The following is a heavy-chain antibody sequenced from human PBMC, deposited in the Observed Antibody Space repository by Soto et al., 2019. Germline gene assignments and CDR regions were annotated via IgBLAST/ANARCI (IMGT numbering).Heavy chain of an antibody. CDR1: GFTFSRYW. D-gene: IGHD3-16*01. CDR2: ISSYGSDT. Sequence: EVQLVESGGGLVLPGGSLRLSCAASGFTFSRYWMHWVRQAPVKGLVWVSRISSYGSDTHYADSVKGRFTISRDNAKNTLYLQMNSLRADDTAVYYCASNYAYAEGYYWYGIDVWGQGTTVTVSS. V-gene: IGHV3-74*01. J-gene: IGHJ6*02. CDR3: ASNYAYAEGYYWYGIDV.